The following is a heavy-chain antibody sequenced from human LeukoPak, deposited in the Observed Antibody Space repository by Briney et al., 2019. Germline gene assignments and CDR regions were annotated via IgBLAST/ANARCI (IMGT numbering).Heavy chain of an antibody. J-gene: IGHJ3*02. CDR1: GYTFTGYY. D-gene: IGHD3-10*01. CDR3: ARVRAESGTEWFGELLYTIRDAFDI. Sequence: GASVKVSCKASGYTFTGYYMHWVRQAPGQGLEWMGWINPNSGGTNYAQKFQGRVTMTRDTSISTAYMELSRLRSDDTAVYYCARVRAESGTEWFGELLYTIRDAFDIWGQGTLVTVSS. V-gene: IGHV1-2*02. CDR2: INPNSGGT.